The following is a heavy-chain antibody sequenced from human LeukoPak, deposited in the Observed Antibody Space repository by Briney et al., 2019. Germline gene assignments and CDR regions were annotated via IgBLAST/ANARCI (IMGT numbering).Heavy chain of an antibody. D-gene: IGHD3-9*01. CDR2: INHSGST. CDR3: ARGQRYFDWLLTTYYYYGMDV. Sequence: PSETLSLTCAVYGGSFSGYYWSWIRQPPGKGLEWIGEINHSGSTNYNPSLKSRVTISVDTSKNQFSLKLSSVTAADTAVYYCARGQRYFDWLLTTYYYYGMDVWGQGTTATVSS. J-gene: IGHJ6*02. V-gene: IGHV4-34*01. CDR1: GGSFSGYY.